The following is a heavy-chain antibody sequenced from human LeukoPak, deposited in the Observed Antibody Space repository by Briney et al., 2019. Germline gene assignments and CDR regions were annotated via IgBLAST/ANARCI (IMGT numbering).Heavy chain of an antibody. J-gene: IGHJ5*02. Sequence: SETLSLTCSVSGGSIKNYYWSWIRQPPGKGLEWVGNISFGGTTEYNSSLKSRLTISVDTFKNQLSLNLQSVTAADTATYYCARHRSDTGGKEGLNWFDPWGQGTLVTVSS. CDR3: ARHRSDTGGKEGLNWFDP. CDR1: GGSIKNYY. D-gene: IGHD4-23*01. CDR2: ISFGGTT. V-gene: IGHV4-59*01.